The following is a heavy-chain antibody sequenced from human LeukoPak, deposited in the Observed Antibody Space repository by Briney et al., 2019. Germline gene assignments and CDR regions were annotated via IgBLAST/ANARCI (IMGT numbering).Heavy chain of an antibody. Sequence: GSLRLSCAASGFTFSSYAMHWVRQAPGKGLEYVSAISSNGGSTYYANSVKGRFTISRDNSKNTLYLQMGSLRAEDMAVYYCARGDTIQLWSYYFDYWGQGTLVTVSS. CDR1: GFTFSSYA. CDR2: ISSNGGST. D-gene: IGHD5-18*01. J-gene: IGHJ4*02. CDR3: ARGDTIQLWSYYFDY. V-gene: IGHV3-64*01.